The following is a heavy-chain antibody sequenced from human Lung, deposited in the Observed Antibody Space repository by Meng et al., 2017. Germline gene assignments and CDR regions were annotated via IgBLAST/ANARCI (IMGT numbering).Heavy chain of an antibody. CDR3: ARAFGSGWGGQIDN. D-gene: IGHD6-19*01. J-gene: IGHJ4*02. Sequence: GESLKTSCAASGFTFSHFGMHWVRQAPGKGLEYVSSISSTGISTFYANSVKGRFTISRDNSKNTLYLQMGSLRIEDRAVYYCARAFGSGWGGQIDNWGQGTLVTVSS. CDR2: ISSTGIST. V-gene: IGHV3-64*01. CDR1: GFTFSHFG.